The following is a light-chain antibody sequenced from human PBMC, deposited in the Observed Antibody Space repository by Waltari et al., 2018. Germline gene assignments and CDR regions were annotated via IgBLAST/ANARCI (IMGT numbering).Light chain of an antibody. CDR2: DVS. Sequence: QSALTQPASVSGSPGQSITISCTGTSSDVGSYNYVSWYQQHPGKAPKLMIYDVSYRPSGVSKRFAGSKSGNTASLTISGLQAEDEADYYCSSYITTNTLELFGGGTSLTVL. CDR3: SSYITTNTLEL. CDR1: SSDVGSYNY. J-gene: IGLJ2*01. V-gene: IGLV2-14*03.